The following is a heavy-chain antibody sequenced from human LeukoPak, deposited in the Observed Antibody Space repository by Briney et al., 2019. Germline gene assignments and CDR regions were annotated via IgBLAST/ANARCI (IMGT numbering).Heavy chain of an antibody. CDR3: ARGFFPYYGAAFDI. CDR1: GGSISSGDYC. Sequence: SETLSLTCTVSGGSISSGDYCWRWIRQPPGKGLEWIGYIYYSGSTYYNPSLKSRVTISVDTSKNQFSLKLSSVTAADTAVYYCARGFFPYYGAAFDIWGQGTMVTVSS. V-gene: IGHV4-30-4*01. CDR2: IYYSGST. J-gene: IGHJ3*02. D-gene: IGHD4-17*01.